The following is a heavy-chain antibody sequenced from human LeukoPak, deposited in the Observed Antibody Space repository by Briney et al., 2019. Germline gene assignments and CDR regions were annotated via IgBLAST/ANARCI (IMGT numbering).Heavy chain of an antibody. D-gene: IGHD6-6*01. CDR2: ISTYNGNT. Sequence: ASVKVSCKASGYTFRSYDITWVRQAPGQGLEWMGWISTYNGNTNYAQKLQGRVTMTTDTSTSTAYMELRSLRSDDTAVYYCAKDRWRDGSSSFDNWGQGTLATVSS. CDR1: GYTFRSYD. J-gene: IGHJ4*02. V-gene: IGHV1-18*01. CDR3: AKDRWRDGSSSFDN.